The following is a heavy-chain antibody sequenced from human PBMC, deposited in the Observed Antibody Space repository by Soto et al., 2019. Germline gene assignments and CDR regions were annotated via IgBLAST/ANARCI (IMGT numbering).Heavy chain of an antibody. CDR3: AREIGVVVVAATPVWFDP. J-gene: IGHJ5*02. CDR1: GGSISGYY. CDR2: VYYSGGA. Sequence: SETLSLTCTVSGGSISGYYWSWIRQPPGKGLEWIGNVYYSGGAKYNPSVKRRVSISVDTSKNQFSLKLSSVTAADTAVYYCAREIGVVVVAATPVWFDPWGQGTLVTVSS. V-gene: IGHV4-4*08. D-gene: IGHD2-15*01.